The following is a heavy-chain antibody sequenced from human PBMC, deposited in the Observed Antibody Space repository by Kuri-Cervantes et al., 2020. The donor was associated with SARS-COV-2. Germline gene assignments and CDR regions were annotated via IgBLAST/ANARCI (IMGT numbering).Heavy chain of an antibody. CDR1: GGSTSSHY. J-gene: IGHJ5*02. Sequence: SETLSLTCTVSGGSTSSHYWSWIRQPPGKGLEWIGYIYYSGSTNYNPSLKSRVTISVDTSKNQLSLKLSSVTAADTAVYYCARDPNANHNNWFDPWGQGTLVTVSS. CDR2: IYYSGST. CDR3: ARDPNANHNNWFDP. D-gene: IGHD4/OR15-4a*01. V-gene: IGHV4-59*11.